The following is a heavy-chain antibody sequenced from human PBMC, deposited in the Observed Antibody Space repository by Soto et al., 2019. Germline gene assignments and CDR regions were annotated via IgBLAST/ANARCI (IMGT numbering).Heavy chain of an antibody. CDR1: GFSFSGYW. CDR3: SRLSRGAPGGSC. D-gene: IGHD2-15*01. J-gene: IGHJ4*02. V-gene: IGHV3-7*03. Sequence: EVQLVESGGGLVQPGGSLRLSCAASGFSFSGYWMIWARQVPGKGLEWLAKINQDGSEKNYVDSVRGRFTISRDNAKSSVYLQLGSLRAEDTAVYFCSRLSRGAPGGSCWGQGTMVTVSS. CDR2: INQDGSEK.